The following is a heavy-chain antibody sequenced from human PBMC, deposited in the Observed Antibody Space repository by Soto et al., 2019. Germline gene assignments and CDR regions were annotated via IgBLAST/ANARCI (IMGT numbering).Heavy chain of an antibody. J-gene: IGHJ4*02. CDR3: ARGPNYYDSSGYDY. CDR1: GGSFSGYY. CDR2: INHSGST. V-gene: IGHV4-34*01. D-gene: IGHD3-22*01. Sequence: SETLSLTCAVYGGSFSGYYWSWIRQPPGKGLEWIGEINHSGSTNYNPSLKSRVTISVDTSKNQSSLKLSSVTAADTAVYYCARGPNYYDSSGYDYWGQGTLVTVSS.